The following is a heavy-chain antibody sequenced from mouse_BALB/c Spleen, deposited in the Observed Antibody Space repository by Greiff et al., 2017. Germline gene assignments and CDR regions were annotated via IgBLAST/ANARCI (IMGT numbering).Heavy chain of an antibody. CDR2: ISSGGST. CDR1: GFTFSSYA. CDR3: ARGIDYHWYFDV. V-gene: IGHV5-6-5*01. D-gene: IGHD2-4*01. J-gene: IGHJ1*01. Sequence: EVQLVESGGGLVKPGGSLKLSCAASGFTFSSYAMSWVRQTPEKRLEWVASISSGGSTYYPDSVKGRFTISRDNARNILYLQMSSLRSEDTAMYYCARGIDYHWYFDVWGAGTTVTVSS.